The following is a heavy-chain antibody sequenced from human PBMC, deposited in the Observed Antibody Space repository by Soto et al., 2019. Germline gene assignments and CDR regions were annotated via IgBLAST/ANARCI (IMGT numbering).Heavy chain of an antibody. J-gene: IGHJ4*02. Sequence: QVQLVQSGAEVKKPGASVKVSCKASGYTFTGYYMHWVRQAPGQGLEWMGWINPNSGGTNYAQKFQGWVTMTSDTSISTAYMELSRLRSDDTAVYYCARAGMITFGGVIAAFGYWGQGTLVTVSS. CDR1: GYTFTGYY. CDR3: ARAGMITFGGVIAAFGY. CDR2: INPNSGGT. D-gene: IGHD3-16*02. V-gene: IGHV1-2*04.